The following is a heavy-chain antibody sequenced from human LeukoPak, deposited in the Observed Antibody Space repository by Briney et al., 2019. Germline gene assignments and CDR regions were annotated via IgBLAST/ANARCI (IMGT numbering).Heavy chain of an antibody. CDR2: IYYSGST. V-gene: IGHV4-61*05. D-gene: IGHD3-22*01. CDR1: GGSISSTSSY. J-gene: IGHJ4*02. CDR3: ARVTGYMIEDYFDY. Sequence: SETLSLTCTVSGGSISSTSSYWGWIRQPPGKGLEWIGYIYYSGSTNYKPSLKSRVTISVETSKNQFSLKLRSVTAADTAVYYCARVTGYMIEDYFDYWGQGTLVTVSS.